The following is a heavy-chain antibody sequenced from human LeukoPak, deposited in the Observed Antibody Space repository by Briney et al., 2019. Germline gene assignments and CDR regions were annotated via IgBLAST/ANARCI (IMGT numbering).Heavy chain of an antibody. CDR3: AREEDYYGSGSYYTTSYGMDV. CDR1: GYTFTSYY. V-gene: IGHV1-46*01. D-gene: IGHD3-10*01. Sequence: VASVKVSCKASGYTFTSYYMHWVRQAPGQGLEWMGIVNPSGGSTTYAQKFRGRVTMTRYTSTSTVYMDLSSLRSEDTAVYYCAREEDYYGSGSYYTTSYGMDVWGQGTTVTVSS. CDR2: VNPSGGST. J-gene: IGHJ6*02.